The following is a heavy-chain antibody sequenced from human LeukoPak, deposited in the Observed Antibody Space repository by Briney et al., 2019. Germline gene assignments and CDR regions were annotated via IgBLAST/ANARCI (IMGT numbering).Heavy chain of an antibody. CDR2: IKQDGSEK. Sequence: GGSLTLSCAASGFTFSIYWMSWVRQAPGKGLEWVANIKQDGSEKYYVDSVRGRFTISRDNAKNSLYLQMNSLRAEDTAVYYCARENYGTLGGMDVWGQGTTVTVSS. CDR3: ARENYGTLGGMDV. V-gene: IGHV3-7*01. J-gene: IGHJ6*02. CDR1: GFTFSIYW. D-gene: IGHD1-7*01.